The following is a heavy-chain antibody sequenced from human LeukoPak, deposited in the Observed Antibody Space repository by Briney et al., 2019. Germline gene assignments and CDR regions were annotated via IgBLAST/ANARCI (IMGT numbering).Heavy chain of an antibody. J-gene: IGHJ4*02. V-gene: IGHV4-4*07. CDR3: AICPMRYFDY. Sequence: PSETLSLTCIVSGGSISSYYWNWIRQSAGKGLEWIRRFYSSVSTDYNPSLKRRVTMSVDTSKNQFSLKLSSVTAADTAVYYCAICPMRYFDYWGQGTLVTVSS. CDR2: FYSSVST. CDR1: GGSISSYY.